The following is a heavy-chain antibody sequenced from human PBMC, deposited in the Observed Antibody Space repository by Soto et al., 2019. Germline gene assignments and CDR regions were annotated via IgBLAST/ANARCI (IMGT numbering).Heavy chain of an antibody. V-gene: IGHV3-30-3*01. CDR2: ISNEGSNE. J-gene: IGHJ4*02. CDR1: GFSFSSYA. D-gene: IGHD5-18*01. Sequence: QVQLVESGGGVVQPGRSLRLSCAASGFSFSSYAMHWVRQAPGKGLEWVAVISNEGSNEHYADSLKGRFSISRDNSKNTLYLQMSSLRPEDTAVYYCAREYSLAVLAPGYWGRGTLVTVSS. CDR3: AREYSLAVLAPGY.